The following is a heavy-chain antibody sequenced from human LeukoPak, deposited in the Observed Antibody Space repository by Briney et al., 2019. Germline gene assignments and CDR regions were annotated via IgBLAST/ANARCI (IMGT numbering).Heavy chain of an antibody. CDR2: INSDGNDA. J-gene: IGHJ1*01. V-gene: IGHV3-74*01. CDR1: GFTFSGYW. D-gene: IGHD6-13*01. CDR3: TRDFYSSSWD. Sequence: PGGSLRLSCAVSGFTFSGYWMNWVRQAPGKELVWVSRINSDGNDATYADSVKGRFTISRDNAKKMLFLQMTSLRAEDTAVYYCTRDFYSSSWDWGQGTLVTVSS.